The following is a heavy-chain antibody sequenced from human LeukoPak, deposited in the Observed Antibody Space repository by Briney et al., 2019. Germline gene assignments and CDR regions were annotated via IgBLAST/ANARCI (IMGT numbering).Heavy chain of an antibody. D-gene: IGHD5-24*01. Sequence: GGSLRLSCAASGFTFSSYSMSWVRQVPGKGLECLANIKEDGSETYYADSVKGRFTISRDNPKNLLFLQINSLRVEDTAVYYCARETPRRGETRDGYRWGQGTVVTVSS. CDR1: GFTFSSYS. V-gene: IGHV3-7*01. CDR3: ARETPRRGETRDGYR. J-gene: IGHJ4*02. CDR2: IKEDGSET.